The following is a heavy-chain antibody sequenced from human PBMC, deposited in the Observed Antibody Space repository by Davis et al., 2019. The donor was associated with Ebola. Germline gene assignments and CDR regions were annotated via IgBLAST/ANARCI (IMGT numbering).Heavy chain of an antibody. CDR1: GGSFSGHY. CDR2: IHPSGST. CDR3: ARTDEVSGLDY. V-gene: IGHV4-34*01. Sequence: MPSETLSLTCAVFGGSFSGHYCSWIRQPPGKGLEWIGEIHPSGSTNYNPSLKSRVTISVDTSKNQFSLKLSSVTAADTAVYYCARTDEVSGLDYWGQGTLVTVSS. D-gene: IGHD5-12*01. J-gene: IGHJ4*02.